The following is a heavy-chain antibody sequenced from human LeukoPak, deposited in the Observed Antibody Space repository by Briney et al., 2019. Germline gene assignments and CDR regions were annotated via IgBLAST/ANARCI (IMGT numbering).Heavy chain of an antibody. CDR1: GYQFTSYW. CDR2: IYPGDSDT. CDR3: VRHDLDNDYYGMDV. Sequence: GESLKISCKASGYQFTSYWIGWVRQQPGQGLEWMGIIYPGDSDTRDSPSFRGQVTISADTSISTAYLQWSSLKASDTAIYYCVRHDLDNDYYGMDVWGQGTTVTVSS. J-gene: IGHJ6*02. V-gene: IGHV5-51*01.